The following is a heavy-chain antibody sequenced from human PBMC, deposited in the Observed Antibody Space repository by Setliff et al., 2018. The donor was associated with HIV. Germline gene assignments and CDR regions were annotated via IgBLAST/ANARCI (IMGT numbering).Heavy chain of an antibody. Sequence: GGSLRLSCAASEFSFNNYWMIWVRQAPGKGLEWVAHINQDGSEKYFIDSVRGRFTVSRDNAKNSLFLQMSSLRAEDTAVYYCARQGLTTVVTGRDYFDYWGQGTLVTVSS. V-gene: IGHV3-7*03. D-gene: IGHD4-17*01. J-gene: IGHJ4*02. CDR1: EFSFNNYW. CDR2: INQDGSEK. CDR3: ARQGLTTVVTGRDYFDY.